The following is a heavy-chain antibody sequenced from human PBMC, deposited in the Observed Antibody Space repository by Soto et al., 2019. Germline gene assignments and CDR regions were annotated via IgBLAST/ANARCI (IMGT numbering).Heavy chain of an antibody. V-gene: IGHV4-30-4*01. D-gene: IGHD3-10*01. CDR2: IYYSGST. CDR3: ARVLYYGSGSYYTLIDY. J-gene: IGHJ4*02. Sequence: ASETLSLTCTVSGGSISSGDYYWSWIRQPPGKGLEWIGYIYYSGSTYYNPSLKSRVTISVDTSKNQFSLKLSSVTAADTAVYYCARVLYYGSGSYYTLIDYWGQGTLVTVSS. CDR1: GGSISSGDYY.